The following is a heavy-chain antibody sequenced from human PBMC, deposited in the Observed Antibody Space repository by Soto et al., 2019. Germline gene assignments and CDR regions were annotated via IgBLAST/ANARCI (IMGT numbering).Heavy chain of an antibody. D-gene: IGHD2-2*01. V-gene: IGHV2-5*01. CDR2: IYWNDDK. Sequence: QITLKESGPTLVKPTQTLTLTCTFSGFSLGTRGVGVAWIRQPPGKALEWLAHIYWNDDKRYSPSLKSRLTITKDASENQVVLIMTNMDPVDTATYYCARCEAAAVHFDYWGQGTLVTVSS. CDR3: ARCEAAAVHFDY. CDR1: GFSLGTRGVG. J-gene: IGHJ4*02.